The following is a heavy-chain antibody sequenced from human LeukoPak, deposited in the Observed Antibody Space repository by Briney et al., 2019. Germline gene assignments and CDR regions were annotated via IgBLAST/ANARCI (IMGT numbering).Heavy chain of an antibody. J-gene: IGHJ4*02. V-gene: IGHV4-59*01. D-gene: IGHD1-26*01. Sequence: SETLSLTCTVSGASISGYYWSWIRQSPGRGLEWIGYVYYSGNTNYNPSLKSRLTISLDTAKNQFSLKLSSVTSADTAVYYCARGEYEDLVDNWGQGTLVTVSS. CDR1: GASISGYY. CDR2: VYYSGNT. CDR3: ARGEYEDLVDN.